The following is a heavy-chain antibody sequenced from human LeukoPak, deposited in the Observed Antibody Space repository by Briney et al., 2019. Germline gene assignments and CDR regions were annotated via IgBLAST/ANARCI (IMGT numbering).Heavy chain of an antibody. CDR2: ISGNGGST. CDR1: GFTFSSYA. V-gene: IGHV3-23*01. CDR3: AKYRSAWSFDY. D-gene: IGHD6-13*01. J-gene: IGHJ4*02. Sequence: GGALRLSCAASGFTFSSYAMTWVRQAPGKGLEWVSAISGNGGSTNYADSVKGRLTISRDNSKNTLYLQVNSLRAEDTAVYYCAKYRSAWSFDYWGQGTLVTVSS.